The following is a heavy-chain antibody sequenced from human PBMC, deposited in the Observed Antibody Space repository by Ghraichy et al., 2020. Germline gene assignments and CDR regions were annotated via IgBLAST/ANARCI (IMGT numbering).Heavy chain of an antibody. J-gene: IGHJ6*02. CDR2: IFYSGST. CDR1: GGSINSYY. CDR3: ARGRLTIFGVVIRGLDV. V-gene: IGHV4-59*01. Sequence: SETLSLTCTVSGGSINSYYWNWIRQSPGKGLEWLGYIFYSGSTNYNPSLKSRVTISLDTSKNQFSLKLTSVTAADTAVYYCARGRLTIFGVVIRGLDVWGQGTTVTVSS. D-gene: IGHD3-3*01.